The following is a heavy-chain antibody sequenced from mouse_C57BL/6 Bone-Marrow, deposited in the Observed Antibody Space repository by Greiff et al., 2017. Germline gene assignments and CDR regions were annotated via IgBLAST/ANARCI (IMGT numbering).Heavy chain of an antibody. Sequence: VQLQQSGAELVKPGASVQMSCQASGYTFTTYPIEWMKQNHGKSLEWIGNFHPYNDDTKYNEKFKGKATLTVEKSSSTVYLELSRLTSDDSSVYYCARLNWDVGYFDYWGQGTTLTVSS. CDR2: FHPYNDDT. V-gene: IGHV1-47*01. D-gene: IGHD4-1*01. J-gene: IGHJ2*01. CDR1: GYTFTTYP. CDR3: ARLNWDVGYFDY.